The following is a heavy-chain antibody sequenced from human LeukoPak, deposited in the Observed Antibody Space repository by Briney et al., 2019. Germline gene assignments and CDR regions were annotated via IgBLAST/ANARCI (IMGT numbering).Heavy chain of an antibody. D-gene: IGHD4-17*01. CDR3: ARDGIYGDCDI. Sequence: ASVKVSCKASGYTFTTYAMHWVRQAPGQRLEWMGWINAGNGNTKYSQKFQGRVTITKDTSASTAYMELSSLRSEDTAVYYCARDGIYGDCDIWGQGTMVTVSS. V-gene: IGHV1-3*01. CDR2: INAGNGNT. CDR1: GYTFTTYA. J-gene: IGHJ3*02.